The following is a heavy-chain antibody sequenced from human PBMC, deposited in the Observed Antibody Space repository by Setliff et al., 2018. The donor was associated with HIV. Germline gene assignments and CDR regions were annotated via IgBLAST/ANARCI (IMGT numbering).Heavy chain of an antibody. J-gene: IGHJ5*02. CDR3: AGRSDWFDP. CDR1: GDSISTDY. Sequence: SETLSLTCTVSGDSISTDYWTWIRQPPGKGLEWIGYIYNSASTSYNPSLKSRVTISVDTSKNQFSLKLSSVTAADTAVYFCAGRSDWFDPWGQGTLVTVSS. V-gene: IGHV4-4*09. CDR2: IYNSAST.